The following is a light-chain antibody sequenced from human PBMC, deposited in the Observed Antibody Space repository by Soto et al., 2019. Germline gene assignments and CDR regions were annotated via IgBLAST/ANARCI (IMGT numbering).Light chain of an antibody. CDR3: QQRSNWYT. J-gene: IGKJ2*01. CDR1: QSISSF. V-gene: IGKV3-11*01. CDR2: DAS. Sequence: EIVLTQSPATLSLSPGERATLSCRASQSISSFLTRYQHKPGQAPRLLIYDASKRATGIPARFSGSGSGTDFTLTISSLEPEDFGVYYCQQRSNWYTFGPGTKVDIK.